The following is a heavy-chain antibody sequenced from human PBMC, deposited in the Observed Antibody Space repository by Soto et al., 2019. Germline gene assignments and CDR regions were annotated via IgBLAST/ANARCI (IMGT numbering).Heavy chain of an antibody. CDR2: IVVGSGNT. CDR1: GFTFSSTA. Sequence: GASVKVSCKTSGFTFSSTAMQWVRQARGQRLEWIGWIVVGSGNTNYAQKFQERVTIARDMSTSTVYMELSSLRSEDTAVYYCAADGDFWSGYYNFDYWGQGTLVTVSS. J-gene: IGHJ4*02. CDR3: AADGDFWSGYYNFDY. V-gene: IGHV1-58*02. D-gene: IGHD3-3*01.